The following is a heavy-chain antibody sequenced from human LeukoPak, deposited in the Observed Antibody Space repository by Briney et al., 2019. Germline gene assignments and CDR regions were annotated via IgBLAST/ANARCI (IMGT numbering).Heavy chain of an antibody. CDR1: GFTFSNYW. CDR3: ARDLDFDP. D-gene: IGHD1-1*01. Sequence: GGSLRLSCAASGFTFSNYWMSWVRQPPGKGLEWVAHIKPDGSEKNYVDSVKGRFTISRDNAKNTLYLQMNSLRAEDTAVYYCARDLDFDPWGQGTLVTVSS. CDR2: IKPDGSEK. V-gene: IGHV3-7*01. J-gene: IGHJ5*02.